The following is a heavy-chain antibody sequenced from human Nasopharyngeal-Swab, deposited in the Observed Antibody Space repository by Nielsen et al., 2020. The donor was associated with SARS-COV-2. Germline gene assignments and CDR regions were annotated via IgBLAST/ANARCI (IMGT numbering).Heavy chain of an antibody. CDR3: ARVEGGYCSSTSCFSYYFDY. Sequence: GESLKISCAASGFTFSSYWMSWVRQAPGKGLEWVANIKQDGSEKYYVDSVKGRFTISRDNAKNSLYLQMNSLRAEDTAVYYCARVEGGYCSSTSCFSYYFDYWGQGTLVTVS. D-gene: IGHD2-2*03. V-gene: IGHV3-7*01. J-gene: IGHJ4*02. CDR2: IKQDGSEK. CDR1: GFTFSSYW.